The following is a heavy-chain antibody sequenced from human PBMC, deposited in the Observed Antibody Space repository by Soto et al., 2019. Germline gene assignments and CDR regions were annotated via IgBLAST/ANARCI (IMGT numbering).Heavy chain of an antibody. CDR3: ARVGLYCSGGSCYPTIRYYYYYMDV. D-gene: IGHD2-15*01. V-gene: IGHV4-34*01. J-gene: IGHJ6*03. Sequence: PSETLSLTCAVYGGSFSGYYWSWIRQPPGKGLEWIGEINHSGSTNYNPSLKSRVTISVDTSKNQFSLKLSSVTAADTAVYYCARVGLYCSGGSCYPTIRYYYYYMDVWGKGTTVTVS. CDR2: INHSGST. CDR1: GGSFSGYY.